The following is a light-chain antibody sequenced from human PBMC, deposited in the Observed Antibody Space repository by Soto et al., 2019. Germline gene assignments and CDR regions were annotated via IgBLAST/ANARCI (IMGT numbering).Light chain of an antibody. CDR3: QQYNNWLMLS. Sequence: EIVITQSPAILSVSPGERATLSCRASQSVSSNLAWYQQKPGQTPRLLIYGASTRATGIPARFSGSGSGTEFTLTISSLQSEDFAIYYCQQYNNWLMLSFGGGTQ. CDR2: GAS. J-gene: IGKJ4*01. CDR1: QSVSSN. V-gene: IGKV3-15*01.